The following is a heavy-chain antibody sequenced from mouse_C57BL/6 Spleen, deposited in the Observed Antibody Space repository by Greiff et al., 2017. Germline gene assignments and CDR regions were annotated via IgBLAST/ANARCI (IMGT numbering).Heavy chain of an antibody. D-gene: IGHD1-1*01. Sequence: DVMLVESGEGLVKPGGSLKLSCAASGFTFSSYAMSWVRQTPEKRLEWVAYISSGGDYIYYADTVKGRFTISRDNARNTLYLQMSSLKSEDTAMYYCTRDRDYYGYFDYWGQGTTLTVSS. V-gene: IGHV5-9-1*02. J-gene: IGHJ2*01. CDR3: TRDRDYYGYFDY. CDR2: ISSGGDYI. CDR1: GFTFSSYA.